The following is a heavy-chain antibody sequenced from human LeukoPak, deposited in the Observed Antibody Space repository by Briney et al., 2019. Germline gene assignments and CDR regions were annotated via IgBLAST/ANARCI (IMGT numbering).Heavy chain of an antibody. CDR3: TRVSYADGGYFDY. CDR1: GFTFSSYY. J-gene: IGHJ4*02. CDR2: ISRSTNYT. D-gene: IGHD3-16*01. V-gene: IGHV3-21*01. Sequence: GGSLRLSCAASGFTFSSYYMHWVRQAPGKGLEWVSSISRSTNYTYYADSVKGRFTISRDNAKNSLYLQMNSLTAEDTAVYYCTRVSYADGGYFDYWGQGTLVTVSS.